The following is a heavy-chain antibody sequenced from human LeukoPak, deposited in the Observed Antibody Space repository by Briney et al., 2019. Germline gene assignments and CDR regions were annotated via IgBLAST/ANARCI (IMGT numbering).Heavy chain of an antibody. J-gene: IGHJ4*02. CDR3: AGGARRQQPFDY. Sequence: GGSLRLSCAASGFTVSSNYMNWVRQAPGKGLEWVSVIHSGGSTYYADSVKGRFTISRDNSKNTLYLQMNSLRAEDTAVYYCAGGARRQQPFDYWGQGTLVTVSS. CDR2: IHSGGST. V-gene: IGHV3-66*01. CDR1: GFTVSSNY. D-gene: IGHD6-13*01.